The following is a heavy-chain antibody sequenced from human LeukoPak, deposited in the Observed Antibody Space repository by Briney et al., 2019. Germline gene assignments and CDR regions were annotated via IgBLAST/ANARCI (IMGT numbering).Heavy chain of an antibody. J-gene: IGHJ6*02. Sequence: VASVKVSCKASGGTFSSYAISWVRQAPGQGLEWMGGIIPIFGTANYAQKFQGRVTITADESTSTAYMELSSLRSEDTAVYYCARAPYSSSWYSGYYYYYGMDVWGQGTTVTVSS. CDR1: GGTFSSYA. D-gene: IGHD6-13*01. CDR3: ARAPYSSSWYSGYYYYYGMDV. CDR2: IIPIFGTA. V-gene: IGHV1-69*01.